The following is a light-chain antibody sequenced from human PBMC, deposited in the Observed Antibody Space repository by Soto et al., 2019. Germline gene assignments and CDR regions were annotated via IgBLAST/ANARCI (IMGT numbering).Light chain of an antibody. CDR2: GKN. CDR1: SSNIGAGYE. CDR3: QSYDSSLSGV. V-gene: IGLV1-40*01. Sequence: QSVLTQPPSVSGAPGQRVTISCTGSSSNIGAGYEVHWYQQLPGTAPKLLIYGKNNRPSGVPDRFSGSKSGTSASLAITGLQAEDEADYYCQSYDSSLSGVFGGGTKLTVL. J-gene: IGLJ3*02.